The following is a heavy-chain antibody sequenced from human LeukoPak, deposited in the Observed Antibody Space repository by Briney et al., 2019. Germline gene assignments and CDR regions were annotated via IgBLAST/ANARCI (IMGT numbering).Heavy chain of an antibody. V-gene: IGHV3-20*04. J-gene: IGHJ4*02. CDR3: ARDLRVVITGSFDS. CDR1: GFSFDDYG. D-gene: IGHD3-22*01. CDR2: INWNGDST. Sequence: GGSLRLSCAASGFSFDDYGLTWVRQAPGKGLEWVSGINWNGDSTDYADSVKGRYTISRDNAKNSLYLQMNSLRAEDTALYYCARDLRVVITGSFDSWGQGTLVTVSS.